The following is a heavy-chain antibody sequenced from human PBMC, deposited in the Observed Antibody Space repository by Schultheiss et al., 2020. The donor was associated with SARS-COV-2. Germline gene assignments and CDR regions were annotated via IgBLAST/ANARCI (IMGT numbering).Heavy chain of an antibody. CDR2: TYYRSKWYN. CDR3: ARELSLDWWVGYYYGMDV. CDR1: GDSVSSNSAA. V-gene: IGHV6-1*01. J-gene: IGHJ6*02. Sequence: SETLSLTCAISGDSVSSNSAAWNCIRQSPSRGLEWLGRTYYRSKWYNDYAVSVKSRITINPDTSKNQFSLQLNSVTPEDTAVYYCARELSLDWWVGYYYGMDVWGQGTTVTVSS. D-gene: IGHD3-9*01.